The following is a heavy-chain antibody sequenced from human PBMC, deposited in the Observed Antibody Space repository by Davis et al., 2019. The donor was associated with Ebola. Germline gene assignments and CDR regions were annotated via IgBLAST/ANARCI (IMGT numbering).Heavy chain of an antibody. CDR2: IFYSGNT. J-gene: IGHJ5*02. CDR1: GGSISSSSYY. D-gene: IGHD6-6*01. V-gene: IGHV4-39*01. Sequence: MPSETLSLTCTLPGGSISSSSYYWGWIRQPPGKGLEWIGSIFYSGNTYYNPSLKSRVTMSVDTPKNQFSLRLGSVTAADTAVYYCARRIAARPDCFDPWGQGTLVTVSS. CDR3: ARRIAARPDCFDP.